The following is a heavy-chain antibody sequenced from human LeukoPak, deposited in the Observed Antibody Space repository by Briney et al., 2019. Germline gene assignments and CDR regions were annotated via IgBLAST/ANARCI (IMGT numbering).Heavy chain of an antibody. CDR2: IYYSGST. D-gene: IGHD4-17*01. CDR1: GGSISTGGYY. CDR3: AGESRGTTDS. Sequence: SQTLSLTCTVSGGSISTGGYYWSWIRQHPGKGLEWIGYIYYSGSTYYNPSLKSRVTISVDTSKNQFSLNLSSVTAADTAVYYCAGESRGTTDSWGQGTLVTASS. J-gene: IGHJ4*02. V-gene: IGHV4-31*03.